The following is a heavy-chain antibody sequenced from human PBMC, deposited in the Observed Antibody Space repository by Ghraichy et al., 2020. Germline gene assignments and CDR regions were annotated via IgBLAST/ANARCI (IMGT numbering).Heavy chain of an antibody. CDR3: ARAGSAGARWLYEYFQH. V-gene: IGHV3-11*01. Sequence: GALRLSCAASGFTFSDYYMSWIRQAPGKGLEWVSYISSSGSTIYYADSVKGRFTISRDNAKNSLYLQMNSLRAEDTAVYYWARAGSAGARWLYEYFQHWGQGTLVTVSS. D-gene: IGHD6-19*01. CDR2: ISSSGSTI. J-gene: IGHJ1*01. CDR1: GFTFSDYY.